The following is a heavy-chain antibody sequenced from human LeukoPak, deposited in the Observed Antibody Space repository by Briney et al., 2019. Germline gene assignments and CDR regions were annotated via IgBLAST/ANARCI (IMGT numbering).Heavy chain of an antibody. CDR3: ARGGTMVRGATYYYYYMDV. Sequence: ASVKVSCKASGYSFADYYMHWVRQAPGQGLEWMGWIKPNSGGTRSAQKFQGRVTMTRDTSISTAYMELSSLRYDDTAVYYCARGGTMVRGATYYYYYMDVWGKGTTVTISS. D-gene: IGHD3-10*01. V-gene: IGHV1-2*02. CDR2: IKPNSGGT. J-gene: IGHJ6*03. CDR1: GYSFADYY.